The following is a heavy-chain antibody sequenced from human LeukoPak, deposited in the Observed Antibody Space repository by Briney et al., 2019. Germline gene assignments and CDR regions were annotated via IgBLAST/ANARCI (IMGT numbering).Heavy chain of an antibody. J-gene: IGHJ4*02. Sequence: PGGSLRLSCAASGFTFSSYGMHWVRQAPGKGLEWVSSISSSSSYIYYADSVKGRITISRDNAKNSLYLQMNSLRAEDTAVYYCASQAYSGYEATTDYWGQGTLVTVSS. CDR1: GFTFSSYG. CDR3: ASQAYSGYEATTDY. CDR2: ISSSSSYI. D-gene: IGHD5-12*01. V-gene: IGHV3-21*01.